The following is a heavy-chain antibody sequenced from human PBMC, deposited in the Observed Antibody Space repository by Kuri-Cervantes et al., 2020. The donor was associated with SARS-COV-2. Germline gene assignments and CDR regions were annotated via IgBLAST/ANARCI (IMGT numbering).Heavy chain of an antibody. CDR3: ARERSGLDY. Sequence: SLKISCAASGFTFSSYGMHWVRQAPGKGLEWVAVIWYDGSNKYYADSVKGRFTISRDNSKNTLYLQMNSLRAEDTAVYYCARERSGLDYWGQGTLVTVSS. J-gene: IGHJ4*02. D-gene: IGHD3-3*01. CDR1: GFTFSSYG. V-gene: IGHV3-33*01. CDR2: IWYDGSNK.